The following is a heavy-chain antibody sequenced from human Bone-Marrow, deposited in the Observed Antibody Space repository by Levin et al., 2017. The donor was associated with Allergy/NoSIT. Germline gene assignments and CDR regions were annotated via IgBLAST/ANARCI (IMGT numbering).Heavy chain of an antibody. D-gene: IGHD6-25*01. CDR2: VRSGGDT. CDR1: GASITTSGFY. V-gene: IGHV4-31*03. Sequence: SETLSLTCTVSGASITTSGFYWTWVRQLPGTGLEWLGYVRSGGDTYYNPSLRGRVTMSRDTSKNQFSLKVTSLTAADTAMYFCTRDAAGHYFDYWGQGTLVTVSS. J-gene: IGHJ4*02. CDR3: TRDAAGHYFDY.